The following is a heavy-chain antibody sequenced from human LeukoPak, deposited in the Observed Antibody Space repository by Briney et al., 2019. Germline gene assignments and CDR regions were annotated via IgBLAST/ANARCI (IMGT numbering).Heavy chain of an antibody. CDR2: IYYSGST. D-gene: IGHD6-19*01. Sequence: SETLSLTCTVSGGSISRYYWSWIRQPPGKGLEWIGYIYYSGSTIYNPALKSRVTVSVDTSKNQFSLNLTSVTAADTAVYFCAREGKLTGYFGGLGFNYWGQGTLVTVSS. CDR1: GGSISRYY. CDR3: AREGKLTGYFGGLGFNY. V-gene: IGHV4-59*01. J-gene: IGHJ4*02.